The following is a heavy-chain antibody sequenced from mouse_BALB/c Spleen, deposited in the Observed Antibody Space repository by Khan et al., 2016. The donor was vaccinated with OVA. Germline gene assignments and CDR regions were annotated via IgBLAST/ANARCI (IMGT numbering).Heavy chain of an antibody. CDR3: ASGGYWYFDV. J-gene: IGHJ1*01. Sequence: QIQLVQSGPEVKKPGETVKISCKASGYSFKNYGMNWVRQAPGKGLKWMGWINTYTGEPTYADDFKGRFAFSLETSASTAYLQINNLKNEYTSTYFCASGGYWYFDVWGAGTTVTVSS. CDR1: GYSFKNYG. CDR2: INTYTGEP. D-gene: IGHD1-1*02. V-gene: IGHV9-3-1*01.